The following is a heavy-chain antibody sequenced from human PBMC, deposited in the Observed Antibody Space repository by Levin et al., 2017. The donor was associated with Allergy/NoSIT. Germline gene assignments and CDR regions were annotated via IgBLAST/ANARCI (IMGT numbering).Heavy chain of an antibody. Sequence: GGSLRLSCAASGFTFSSYGMHWVRQAPGKGLVWVSRINSDGSRTNYADSVKGRFTISRDNAKNTLYLQMNSLRAEDTAVDYLAGDGSGSYYRFDYWGQGTLVTVSS. CDR2: INSDGSRT. V-gene: IGHV3-74*01. CDR1: GFTFSSYG. D-gene: IGHD3-10*01. CDR3: AGDGSGSYYRFDY. J-gene: IGHJ4*02.